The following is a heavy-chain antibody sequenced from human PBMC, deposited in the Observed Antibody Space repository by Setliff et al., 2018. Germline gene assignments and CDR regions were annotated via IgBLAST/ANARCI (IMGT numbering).Heavy chain of an antibody. V-gene: IGHV3-11*04. D-gene: IGHD2-15*01. J-gene: IGHJ4*02. CDR1: GFRFSDLY. CDR3: ARFACSGGSCYLSSSDY. CDR2: ISGAGTTV. Sequence: GGSLRLSCAASGFRFSDLYMSWVRQVPGKGLEWLSKISGAGTTVYYADSVRGRFTISRDNAKNSLYLQMNSLRAEDTAVYYCARFACSGGSCYLSSSDYWGQGTLVTAPQ.